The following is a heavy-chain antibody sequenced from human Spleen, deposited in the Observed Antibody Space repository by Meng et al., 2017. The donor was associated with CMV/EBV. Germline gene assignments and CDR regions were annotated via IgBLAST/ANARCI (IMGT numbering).Heavy chain of an antibody. CDR2: IYSGGST. J-gene: IGHJ4*02. CDR1: GFTVRRNY. Sequence: EGEVGGAGGGLVQPGGALSLSCAASGFTVRRNYMSWVRQAPGKGLEWVSVIYSGGSTYYADSVKGRFTISRDNSKNTLYLQMNSLRAEDTAVYYCARGGWELLPNYFDYWGQGTLVTVSS. V-gene: IGHV3-66*01. D-gene: IGHD1-26*01. CDR3: ARGGWELLPNYFDY.